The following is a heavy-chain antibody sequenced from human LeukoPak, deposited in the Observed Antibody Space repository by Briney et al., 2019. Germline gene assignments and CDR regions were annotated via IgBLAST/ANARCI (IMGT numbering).Heavy chain of an antibody. D-gene: IGHD3-10*01. CDR3: ARDLTGNYYYYMDV. J-gene: IGHJ6*03. V-gene: IGHV3-21*01. Sequence: GGSLRLSCVASGFTFSSYSMNWVRQAPGKGLEWVSSISSSSSYIYYADSVKGRFTISRDNAKNSLYLQMNSLRAEDTAVYYCARDLTGNYYYYMDVWGKGTTVTISS. CDR1: GFTFSSYS. CDR2: ISSSSSYI.